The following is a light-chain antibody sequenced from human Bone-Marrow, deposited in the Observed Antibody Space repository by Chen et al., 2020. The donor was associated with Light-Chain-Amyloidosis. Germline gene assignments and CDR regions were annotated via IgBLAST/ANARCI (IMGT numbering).Light chain of an antibody. CDR3: CSYAGSYTYWV. Sequence: QSALTQPRSVSGSPAQSVTISCTGTSSDVGGYNYVSWYQQHPGKAPKLMIYDVSKRPSGVPDRFAGSKSGNTASLTISGLQAEDEADYYCCSYAGSYTYWVFGGGTKLTVL. J-gene: IGLJ3*02. V-gene: IGLV2-11*01. CDR2: DVS. CDR1: SSDVGGYNY.